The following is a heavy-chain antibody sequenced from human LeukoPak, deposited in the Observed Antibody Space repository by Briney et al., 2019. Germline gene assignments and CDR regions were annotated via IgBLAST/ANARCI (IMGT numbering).Heavy chain of an antibody. CDR1: GFTFSSYS. V-gene: IGHV3-21*01. CDR3: ARDGSGYCSGGSCYSAEYFQH. J-gene: IGHJ1*01. CDR2: MISSTSYI. Sequence: GGSLRLSCAASGFTFSSYSMNWVRQAPGKGLEWVSSMISSTSYIYYADSVRGRFTISRDNAKNSLYLQMNSLRAEDTAVYYCARDGSGYCSGGSCYSAEYFQHWGQGTLVTVSS. D-gene: IGHD2-15*01.